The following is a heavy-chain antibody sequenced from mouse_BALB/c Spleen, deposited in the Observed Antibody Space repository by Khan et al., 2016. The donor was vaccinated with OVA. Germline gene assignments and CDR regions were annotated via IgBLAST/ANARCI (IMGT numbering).Heavy chain of an antibody. V-gene: IGHV1-7*01. Sequence: QVQLQQSGAELAKPGASVKMSCKASGYTFTSYWMHWVKQRPGPGLEWIGFIKPTTGYNTSNQKLKDKATLNADKSSRASYMQLSSLTSEDSAGYYCSRSPTMITQFSYWGQGTLVTVSA. D-gene: IGHD2-4*01. CDR3: SRSPTMITQFSY. CDR2: IKPTTGYN. CDR1: GYTFTSYW. J-gene: IGHJ3*01.